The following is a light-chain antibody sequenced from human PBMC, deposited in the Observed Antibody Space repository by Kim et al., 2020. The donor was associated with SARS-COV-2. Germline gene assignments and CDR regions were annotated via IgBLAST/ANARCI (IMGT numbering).Light chain of an antibody. V-gene: IGKV4-1*01. CDR1: QSLLYSLNNKNY. CDR2: WAS. Sequence: IVMTQSPDSLAVSLGERANITCKSSQSLLYSLNNKNYLAWYQQKPGQPPDLLIYWASTRESGVPDRFSGSGSGTDFTLTISSLQAEDVAVYYCQQYYKIPLTFGGGTKVDIK. CDR3: QQYYKIPLT. J-gene: IGKJ4*01.